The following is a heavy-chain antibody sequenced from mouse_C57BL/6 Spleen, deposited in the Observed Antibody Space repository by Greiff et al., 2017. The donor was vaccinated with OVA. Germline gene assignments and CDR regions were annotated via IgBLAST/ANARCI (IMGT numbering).Heavy chain of an antibody. Sequence: EVKLVESGEGLVKPGGSLKLSCAASGFTFSSYAMSWVRQTPEKRLEWVAYISSGGDYIYYADTVKGRFTISRDNARNTLYLQMSSLKSEDTAMYYCTRAGDYYGSSSHYYAMDYWGQGTSVTVSS. CDR1: GFTFSSYA. CDR2: ISSGGDYI. CDR3: TRAGDYYGSSSHYYAMDY. D-gene: IGHD1-1*01. V-gene: IGHV5-9-1*02. J-gene: IGHJ4*01.